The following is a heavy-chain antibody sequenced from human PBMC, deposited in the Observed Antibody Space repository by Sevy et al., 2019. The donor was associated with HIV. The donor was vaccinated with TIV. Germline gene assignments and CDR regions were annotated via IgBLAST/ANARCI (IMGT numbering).Heavy chain of an antibody. J-gene: IGHJ3*02. CDR2: ISYDGSNK. Sequence: GGSLRLSCAASGFTFTSYAMHWVRQAPGKGLEWVAVISYDGSNKYYADSVKGRFTISRDNSKNTLYLQMNSLRAEDTAVYYCASYDSSKHDFDIWGQGTMVTVSS. V-gene: IGHV3-30-3*01. D-gene: IGHD3-22*01. CDR1: GFTFTSYA. CDR3: ASYDSSKHDFDI.